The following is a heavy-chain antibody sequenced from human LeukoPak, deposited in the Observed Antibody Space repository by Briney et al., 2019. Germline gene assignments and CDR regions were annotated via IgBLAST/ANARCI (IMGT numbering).Heavy chain of an antibody. CDR1: GFAFSSYG. V-gene: IGHV3-30*02. Sequence: GGSLRLSCAASGFAFSSYGMHWVRQAPGKGLEWVAFIRYDGSDKYYTDSVKGRFTISRDDSKNTLYLQMNSLRAEDTAVYYCAKESESYDSSGSTFHYWGQGTLVTVSS. CDR3: AKESESYDSSGSTFHY. J-gene: IGHJ4*02. CDR2: IRYDGSDK. D-gene: IGHD3-22*01.